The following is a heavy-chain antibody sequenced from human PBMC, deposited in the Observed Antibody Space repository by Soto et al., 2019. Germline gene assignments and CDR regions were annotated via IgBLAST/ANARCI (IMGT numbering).Heavy chain of an antibody. D-gene: IGHD3-10*01. CDR3: ALGSGLTRSDY. CDR1: GGSISSSSYY. V-gene: IGHV4-39*01. CDR2: IYYSGST. J-gene: IGHJ4*02. Sequence: LSLTCTVSGGSISSSSYYWGWIRQPPGKGLEWIGSIYYSGSTYYNPSLKSRVTISVDTSKNQFSLKLSSVTAADTAVYYCALGSGLTRSDYWGQGTLVTVSS.